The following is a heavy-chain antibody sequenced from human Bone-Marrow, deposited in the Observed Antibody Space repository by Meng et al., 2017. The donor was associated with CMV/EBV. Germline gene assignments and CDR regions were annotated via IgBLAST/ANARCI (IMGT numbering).Heavy chain of an antibody. CDR2: IYYSGST. J-gene: IGHJ5*02. V-gene: IGHV4-59*08. Sequence: GSLRLSCTVSGGSISSYYWSWIRQPPGKGLEWVGYIYYSGSTTYNPSLKSRVTISVDTSKNQFSLNLNSVTATDTAVYYCARHTIAFDPWGQGTLVTVSS. CDR1: GGSISSYY. CDR3: ARHTIAFDP. D-gene: IGHD3-10*01.